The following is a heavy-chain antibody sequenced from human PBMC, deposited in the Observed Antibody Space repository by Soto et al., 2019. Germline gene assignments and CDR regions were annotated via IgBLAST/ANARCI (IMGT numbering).Heavy chain of an antibody. CDR2: INPSGGST. CDR3: ARDRRRFSTGNVFDY. V-gene: IGHV1-46*03. J-gene: IGHJ4*02. Sequence: GASVKVSCKASGYTFTSYYMHWVRQAPGQGLEWMGIINPSGGSTSYAQKFQGRVTMTRDTSTSTVYMELSSLRSEDTAVYYCARDRRRFSTGNVFDYWGQGTLVTVSS. CDR1: GYTFTSYY. D-gene: IGHD2-2*01.